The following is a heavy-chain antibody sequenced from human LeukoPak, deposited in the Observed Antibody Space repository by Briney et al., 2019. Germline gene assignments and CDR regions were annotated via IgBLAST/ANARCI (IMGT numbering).Heavy chain of an antibody. Sequence: SETLSLTCAVYGGSISGYYWSWIRQPPGKGLEWVGEIHYTGATSYNPSLKSRATISIETSKNQVSLRLSSVTAADTAAYYCTRGNILSGYCFDFWGQGALVTVSS. D-gene: IGHD3-9*01. CDR2: IHYTGAT. CDR1: GGSISGYY. J-gene: IGHJ4*02. V-gene: IGHV4-34*01. CDR3: TRGNILSGYCFDF.